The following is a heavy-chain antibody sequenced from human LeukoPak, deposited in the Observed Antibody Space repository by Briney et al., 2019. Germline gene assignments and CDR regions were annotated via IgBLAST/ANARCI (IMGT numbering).Heavy chain of an antibody. CDR2: IIPIFGTG. CDR3: ARDQGYYYDSSGYYS. J-gene: IGHJ4*02. Sequence: ASVKVSCKASGGTFSSYAISWVRQAPGQGLEWMGGIIPIFGTGNYAQKFQGRVTITTDESTSTAYMELSSLRSEDTAVYYCARDQGYYYDSSGYYSWGQGTLVTVSS. V-gene: IGHV1-69*05. CDR1: GGTFSSYA. D-gene: IGHD3-22*01.